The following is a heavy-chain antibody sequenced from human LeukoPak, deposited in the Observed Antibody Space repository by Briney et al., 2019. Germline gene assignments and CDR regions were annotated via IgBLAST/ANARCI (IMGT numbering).Heavy chain of an antibody. J-gene: IGHJ4*02. CDR1: GFTCSSYG. CDR2: ISYDGSNK. D-gene: IGHD4-23*01. Sequence: GGSLRLSGAASGFTCSSYGMRWVRQAPGKGLEWVAVISYDGSNKYYADSVKGRFTISRDNSKNTLYLQMNSLRAEDTAVYYCANGDGDGGNWDYWGQGTLVTVSS. V-gene: IGHV3-30*18. CDR3: ANGDGDGGNWDY.